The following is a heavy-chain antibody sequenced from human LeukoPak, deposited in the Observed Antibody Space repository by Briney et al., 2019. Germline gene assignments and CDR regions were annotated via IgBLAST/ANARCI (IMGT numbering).Heavy chain of an antibody. Sequence: ASVKVSCKASGGTFSSYAISWVRQAPGQGLEWMGRIIPIFGTANYAQKFQGRVTITTDESTGTAYMELSSLRSEDTAVYYCARTSGGVKPWKSLDYWGQGTLVTVSS. V-gene: IGHV1-69*05. J-gene: IGHJ4*02. CDR2: IIPIFGTA. CDR1: GGTFSSYA. CDR3: ARTSGGVKPWKSLDY. D-gene: IGHD1-1*01.